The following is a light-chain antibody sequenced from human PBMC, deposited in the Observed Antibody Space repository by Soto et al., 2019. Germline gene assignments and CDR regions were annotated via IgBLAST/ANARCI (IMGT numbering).Light chain of an antibody. CDR2: SND. CDR3: AAWDDSLNGHVV. V-gene: IGLV1-44*01. J-gene: IGLJ2*01. CDR1: SSNIGSST. Sequence: QSVLTQPPSASGTPGQRVTISCSGSSSNIGSSTVNWYQQLPGTAPKLLIYSNDQRPSGAPDRLSGAKSDTSASLAIRGLQTEGEADYYCAAWDDSLNGHVVFGGGTKRTVL.